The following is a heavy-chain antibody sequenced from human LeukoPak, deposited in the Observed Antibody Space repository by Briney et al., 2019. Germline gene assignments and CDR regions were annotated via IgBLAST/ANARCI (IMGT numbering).Heavy chain of an antibody. CDR2: AYHSGST. Sequence: SETLSLTCTVSGGSISTYYWNWIRQPPGKGLEWIGYAYHSGSTDYNPSLKSRVTISVDTSKNQFSLKLSSVTAADTAVYYCARGRYLDPLDSWGRGTLVTVSS. CDR3: ARGRYLDPLDS. D-gene: IGHD3-9*01. CDR1: GGSISTYY. J-gene: IGHJ4*02. V-gene: IGHV4-59*01.